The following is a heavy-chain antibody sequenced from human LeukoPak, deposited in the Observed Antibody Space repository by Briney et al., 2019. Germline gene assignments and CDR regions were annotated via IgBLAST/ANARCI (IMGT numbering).Heavy chain of an antibody. CDR3: ARGRHRLDYDSSGYPY. CDR1: GYTFTSYA. D-gene: IGHD3-22*01. Sequence: GASVKVSCKASGYTFTSYAMNWVRQAPGQGLEWMGRIIPILGIANYAQKFQGRVTITADKSTSTAYMELSSLRSEDTAVYYCARGRHRLDYDSSGYPYWGQGTLVTVSS. CDR2: IIPILGIA. V-gene: IGHV1-69*04. J-gene: IGHJ4*02.